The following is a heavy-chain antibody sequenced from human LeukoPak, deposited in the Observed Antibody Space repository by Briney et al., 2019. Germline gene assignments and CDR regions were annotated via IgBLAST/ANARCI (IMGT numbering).Heavy chain of an antibody. CDR2: IISGSSYI. J-gene: IGHJ6*03. CDR1: GSTFSSYS. V-gene: IGHV3-21*01. CDR3: AREGGSPPGYYYYYMDV. Sequence: GGSLRLSRAASGSTFSSYSMNWVRQAPGKGRECVSSIISGSSYIYYADSVKGRFTISRDNAKNSLYLQMNSLRAEDTAVYYCAREGGSPPGYYYYYMDVWGKGTTVTVSS.